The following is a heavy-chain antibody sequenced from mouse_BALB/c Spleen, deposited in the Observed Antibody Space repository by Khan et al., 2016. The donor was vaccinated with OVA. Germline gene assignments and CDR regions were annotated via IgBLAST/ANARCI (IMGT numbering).Heavy chain of an antibody. CDR3: ARSTTGYAMDY. D-gene: IGHD2-14*01. CDR2: INPRSGYT. V-gene: IGHV1-4*01. J-gene: IGHJ4*01. Sequence: QVQLQQSGAELARPGASVKMSCEASGYTFTSNTMHWVKQRPGQGLEWIGYINPRSGYTNYIQKFKDKATLTADNSSSTAYMQLTSLTSEDSAVYYCARSTTGYAMDYWGQGTSVIVSS. CDR1: GYTFTSNT.